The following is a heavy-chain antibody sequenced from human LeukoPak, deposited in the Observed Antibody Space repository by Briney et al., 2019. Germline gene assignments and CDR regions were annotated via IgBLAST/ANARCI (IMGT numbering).Heavy chain of an antibody. CDR3: AKDGNLWFGELLGWFDP. Sequence: GGSLRLSCAASGFTFSSYGMHWVHQAPGKGLEWVAFIRYDGSNKYYADSVKGRFTISRDNSKNTLYLQMNSLRAEDTAVYYCAKDGNLWFGELLGWFDPWGQGTLVTVSS. V-gene: IGHV3-30*02. J-gene: IGHJ5*02. CDR2: IRYDGSNK. D-gene: IGHD3-10*01. CDR1: GFTFSSYG.